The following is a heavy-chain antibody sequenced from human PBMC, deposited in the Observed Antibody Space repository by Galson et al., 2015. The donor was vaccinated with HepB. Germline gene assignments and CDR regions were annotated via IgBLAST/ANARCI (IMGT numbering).Heavy chain of an antibody. CDR3: ARVLPVAPYYFDY. V-gene: IGHV1-69*13. CDR1: GGTFKSHA. CDR2: ILPVFGMT. J-gene: IGHJ4*02. Sequence: SVKVSCKASGGTFKSHAINWVRQAPGQGLEWMGGILPVFGMTDYAEKFQGRVTISADESTSTGYMELSSLRSEDTAVYYCARVLPVAPYYFDYWGQGTLVTVSS. D-gene: IGHD2-2*01.